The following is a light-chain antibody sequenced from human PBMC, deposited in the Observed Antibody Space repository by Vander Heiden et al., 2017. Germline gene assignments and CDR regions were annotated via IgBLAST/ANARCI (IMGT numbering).Light chain of an antibody. CDR3: QQSNSFAHT. Sequence: IQITQSPSSVSASVGDRFTVTCRANHGTSSWLAWYQQKPGKAPKLLIYAASSLQSGVPSRFSGSGSGTDFTLTISSLQPEDFSTYYCQQSNSFAHTFGGGTKVEIK. J-gene: IGKJ4*01. CDR1: HGTSSW. CDR2: AAS. V-gene: IGKV1-12*01.